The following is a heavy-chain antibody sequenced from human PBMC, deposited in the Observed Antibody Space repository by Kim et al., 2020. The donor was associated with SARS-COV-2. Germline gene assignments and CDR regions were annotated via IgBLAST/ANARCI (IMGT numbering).Heavy chain of an antibody. Sequence: NSNPSRKSRVTISIDTSENQFSLKLSSVTAADTAVYYCATLDYGDYGTDYWGQGTLVTVSS. CDR3: ATLDYGDYGTDY. V-gene: IGHV4-59*08. J-gene: IGHJ4*02. D-gene: IGHD4-17*01.